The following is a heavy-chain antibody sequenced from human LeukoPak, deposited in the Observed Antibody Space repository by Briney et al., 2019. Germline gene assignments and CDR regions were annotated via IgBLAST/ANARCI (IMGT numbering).Heavy chain of an antibody. Sequence: SETLSLTCAVSGGSISSGGHSWSWIRQPPGKGLEWIGYIYHSGSTYYNPSPKSRVTISVDRSKNQFSLKLSSVTAADTAVYYCARGGCSSTSCYVPGDAFDIWGQGTMVTVSS. D-gene: IGHD2-2*01. V-gene: IGHV4-30-2*01. J-gene: IGHJ3*02. CDR3: ARGGCSSTSCYVPGDAFDI. CDR2: IYHSGST. CDR1: GGSISSGGHS.